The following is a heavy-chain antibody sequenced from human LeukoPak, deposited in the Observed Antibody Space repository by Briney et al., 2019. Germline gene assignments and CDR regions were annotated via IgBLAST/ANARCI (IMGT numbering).Heavy chain of an antibody. D-gene: IGHD4-23*01. CDR3: ARDSYYGGTQDY. Sequence: SGGSLRLSCAASGFLFSSYETNWVRQAPGKGLEWVSYISTSGGTIYYADSVKGRFTISRDNAKNSLYLQMNSLRAEDTAVYYCARDSYYGGTQDYWGQGTLVTVSS. J-gene: IGHJ4*02. V-gene: IGHV3-48*03. CDR2: ISTSGGTI. CDR1: GFLFSSYE.